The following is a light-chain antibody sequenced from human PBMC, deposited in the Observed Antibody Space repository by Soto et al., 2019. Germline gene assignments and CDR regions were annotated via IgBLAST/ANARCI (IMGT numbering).Light chain of an antibody. Sequence: DIQMTQSPSSLSTSVGERVTITCRASQGITNYLAWYQQKPGKVPKILIYGASTLQSGVPSRFSGSGSGTDFTLTISSLQPEDVAPNYCQKYNSAPWTLGQGTRVEIK. CDR3: QKYNSAPWT. CDR2: GAS. V-gene: IGKV1-27*01. J-gene: IGKJ1*01. CDR1: QGITNY.